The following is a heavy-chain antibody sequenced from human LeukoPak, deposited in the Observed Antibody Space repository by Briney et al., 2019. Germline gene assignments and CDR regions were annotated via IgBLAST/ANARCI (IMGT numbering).Heavy chain of an antibody. J-gene: IGHJ5*02. CDR2: IYYSGST. Sequence: SETLSLTCTVSGGSISSSSYYWGWIRQPPGKGLEWIGSIYYSGSTYYNPSLKSRVTISVDTSKDQFSLKLSSVTAADTAVYYCARRSGYCSGGSCYSWFDPWGQGTLVTVSS. CDR1: GGSISSSSYY. CDR3: ARRSGYCSGGSCYSWFDP. D-gene: IGHD2-15*01. V-gene: IGHV4-39*01.